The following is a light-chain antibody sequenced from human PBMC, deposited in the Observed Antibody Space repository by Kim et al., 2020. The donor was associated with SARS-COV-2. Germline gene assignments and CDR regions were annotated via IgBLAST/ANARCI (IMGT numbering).Light chain of an antibody. CDR1: TGSLVGDY. J-gene: IGLJ3*02. CDR2: ENN. V-gene: IGLV6-57*01. Sequence: GKTVTIACPRSTGSLVGDYVQWYQQRPGSSPTSVIYENNQRASGVPDRISGSIDSSSNSASLTISGLKTEDEADYYCQSYDSDNWVFGGGTKLTVL. CDR3: QSYDSDNWV.